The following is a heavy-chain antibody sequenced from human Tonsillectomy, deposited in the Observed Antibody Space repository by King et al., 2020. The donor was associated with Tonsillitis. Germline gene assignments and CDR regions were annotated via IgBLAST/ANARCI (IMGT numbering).Heavy chain of an antibody. CDR3: AREEVTYLDY. CDR1: GYTFTDYY. V-gene: IGHV1-2*02. J-gene: IGHJ4*02. Sequence: VQLVQSGAEVKKPGASVTVSCKASGYTFTDYYINWVRQAPGQGLEWMGWINPNNGGTNYAQKFQDRVTMTRDTSISAAYMELSRLRSDDTAVYYCAREEVTYLDYWGQGTLVTVSS. D-gene: IGHD2-21*02. CDR2: INPNNGGT.